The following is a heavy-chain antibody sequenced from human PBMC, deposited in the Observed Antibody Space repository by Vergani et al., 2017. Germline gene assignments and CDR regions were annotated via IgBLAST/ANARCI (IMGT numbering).Heavy chain of an antibody. V-gene: IGHV3-9*01. CDR1: GFTFDDYA. Sequence: EVQLVESGGGLVQPGRSLRLSCAASGFTFDDYAMHWVRQAPGKGLEWVSSINWNSGSIAYADSVKGRFTISRDNAKNSLYLQMNSLRTEDTALYYCAKSSAYSSSSQCQHWGQGTLVTVSS. CDR2: INWNSGSI. J-gene: IGHJ1*01. CDR3: AKSSAYSSSSQCQH. D-gene: IGHD6-6*01.